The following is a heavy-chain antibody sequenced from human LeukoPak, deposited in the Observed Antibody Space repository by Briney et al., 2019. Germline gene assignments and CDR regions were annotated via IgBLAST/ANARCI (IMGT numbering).Heavy chain of an antibody. Sequence: GGSLRLSCAASGFTFSSYSMNWVRQAPGKGLEWVSSISSSSSYIYYADSVKGRFTISRDNSKNTLYLQMDSLRAEDTAVYYCAKGKWELEARVFDYWGQGTLVTVSS. CDR2: ISSSSSYI. CDR1: GFTFSSYS. J-gene: IGHJ4*02. V-gene: IGHV3-21*01. D-gene: IGHD1-26*01. CDR3: AKGKWELEARVFDY.